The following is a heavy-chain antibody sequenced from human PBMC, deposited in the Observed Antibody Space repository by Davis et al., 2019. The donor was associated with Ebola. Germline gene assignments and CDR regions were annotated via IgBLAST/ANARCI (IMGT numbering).Heavy chain of an antibody. V-gene: IGHV5-51*01. J-gene: IGHJ4*02. Sequence: PGGSLRLSCKGSGYSFTSYWIGWVRQMPGKGLEWMGIIYPGDSDTRYSPSFQGQVTISADKSISTAYLQWSSLKASDTAMYYCARPQKRSGWYVVDYWGQGTLVTVSS. CDR2: IYPGDSDT. D-gene: IGHD6-19*01. CDR3: ARPQKRSGWYVVDY. CDR1: GYSFTSYW.